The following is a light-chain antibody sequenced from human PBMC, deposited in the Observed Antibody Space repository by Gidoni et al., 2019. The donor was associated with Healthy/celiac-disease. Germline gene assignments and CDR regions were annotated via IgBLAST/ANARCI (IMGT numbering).Light chain of an antibody. V-gene: IGKV1-33*01. Sequence: DIQMTQSPSSLSASVGDRVTITCQASQDISNFLNWYQQKPGKAPKLLIYDASNLETGVPSRFSGSGSGTDSPFTISSLQPEDIATYYCQQYDNLPYTFGQGTKLEIK. CDR1: QDISNF. J-gene: IGKJ2*01. CDR3: QQYDNLPYT. CDR2: DAS.